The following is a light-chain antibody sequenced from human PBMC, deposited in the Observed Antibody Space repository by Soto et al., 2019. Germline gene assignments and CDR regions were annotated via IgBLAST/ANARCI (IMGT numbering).Light chain of an antibody. CDR3: AVWEDSLSGLYV. CDR1: SSNIGSNT. CDR2: ANN. V-gene: IGLV1-44*01. Sequence: QSVLTQPPSASGTPGQRVTISCSGSSSNIGSNTVNWYLHLPGTAPKLLIYANNQRPSGVPDRFSGSKSGTSASLAISGLQSDDEADYYCAVWEDSLSGLYVFGTGTKVTVL. J-gene: IGLJ1*01.